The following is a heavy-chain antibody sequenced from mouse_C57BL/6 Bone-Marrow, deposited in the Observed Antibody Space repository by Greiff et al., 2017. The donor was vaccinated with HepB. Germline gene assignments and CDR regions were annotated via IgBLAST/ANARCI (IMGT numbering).Heavy chain of an antibody. Sequence: EVQGVESGGGLVKPGGSLKLSCAASGFTFSDYGRHWVRQAPEKGLEWVAYISSGSSTIYYADTVKGRFTISRDNAKNTLFLQMTSLRSEDTAMYYCARRKCSVRFAYWGQGTLVTVSA. CDR1: GFTFSDYG. J-gene: IGHJ3*01. D-gene: IGHD1-1*01. V-gene: IGHV5-17*01. CDR2: ISSGSSTI. CDR3: ARRKCSVRFAY.